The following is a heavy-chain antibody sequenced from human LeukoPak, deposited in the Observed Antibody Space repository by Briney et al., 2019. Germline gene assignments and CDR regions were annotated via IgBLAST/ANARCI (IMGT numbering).Heavy chain of an antibody. CDR1: GFTFSSYS. CDR2: ISSSGTII. Sequence: PGGSLRLSCAASGFTFSSYSMNWVRQAPGKGLEWVSYISSSGTIIYYLDSVKGRFTISRDNAKNSLYLQINSLRGEDTAVYYCARPHQDYVWGSPDCWGQGTLVTVSS. CDR3: ARPHQDYVWGSPDC. J-gene: IGHJ4*02. V-gene: IGHV3-48*01. D-gene: IGHD3-16*01.